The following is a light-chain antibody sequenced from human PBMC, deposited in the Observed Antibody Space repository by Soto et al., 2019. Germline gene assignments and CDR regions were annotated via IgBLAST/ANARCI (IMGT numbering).Light chain of an antibody. Sequence: QSALTQPASVSGSPGQSITISCTGASSDVGGYKYVSWYQQNPGKAPKVMIYDVSNRPSGVSNRFSGSKSGNTASLTISGLQAEDEADYYCSSYTTSNTPVVFGGGTKVTVL. CDR3: SSYTTSNTPVV. V-gene: IGLV2-14*01. J-gene: IGLJ2*01. CDR1: SSDVGGYKY. CDR2: DVS.